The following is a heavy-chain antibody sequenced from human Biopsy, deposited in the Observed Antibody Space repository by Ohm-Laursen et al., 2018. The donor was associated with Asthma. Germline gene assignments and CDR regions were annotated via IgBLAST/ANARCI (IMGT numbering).Heavy chain of an antibody. J-gene: IGHJ4*02. Sequence: RSLRLSCAASGFVFRSHAMHWVRQAPGKGLEWVAVVSYDGGVVHYADSMKGRFTISRDNAKSTLYLQMNRLRTDDTAVYFCAKRRGYSDLTDFDHWGQGTLATVSS. CDR2: VSYDGGVV. D-gene: IGHD3-3*01. V-gene: IGHV3-30*18. CDR3: AKRRGYSDLTDFDH. CDR1: GFVFRSHA.